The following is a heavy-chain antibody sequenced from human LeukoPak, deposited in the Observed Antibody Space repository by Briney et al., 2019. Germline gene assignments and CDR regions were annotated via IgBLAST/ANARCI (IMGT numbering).Heavy chain of an antibody. Sequence: SGGSLRLSCAASGFTFTDYWMSWVRQAPGKGLEWVANIKQDGSEKSYVDSVKGRFTISRDNAKNSLYLQMNSLRAEDTAVYYCARGGIWGSKDNWGQGTLVTVSS. J-gene: IGHJ4*02. CDR2: IKQDGSEK. CDR3: ARGGIWGSKDN. D-gene: IGHD3-16*01. CDR1: GFTFTDYW. V-gene: IGHV3-7*01.